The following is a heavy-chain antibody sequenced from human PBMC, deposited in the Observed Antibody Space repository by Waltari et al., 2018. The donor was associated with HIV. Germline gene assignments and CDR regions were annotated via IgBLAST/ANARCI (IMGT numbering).Heavy chain of an antibody. D-gene: IGHD2-2*01. J-gene: IGHJ4*02. Sequence: QVQLQQWGAGLLKPSATLSLTCAGYGGSFSDYYWTWIRQPPGKGLEWIGEINHSGSTNYKPPLKSRVTISVDTSKNQFSLKLSSVTAADTAVYYCARRGFRFCSSTTCLDYWGQGTLATVSS. V-gene: IGHV4-34*01. CDR3: ARRGFRFCSSTTCLDY. CDR2: INHSGST. CDR1: GGSFSDYY.